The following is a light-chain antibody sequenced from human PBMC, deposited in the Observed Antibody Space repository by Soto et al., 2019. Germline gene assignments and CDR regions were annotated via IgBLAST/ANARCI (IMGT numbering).Light chain of an antibody. CDR3: SSYTSSSTLYV. CDR1: SSDVGGSNY. V-gene: IGLV2-14*01. CDR2: DVS. Sequence: QSALTQPASVSGSPGQSITISCTGTSSDVGGSNYVSWYQQHLGKAPKLMIYDVSNRPSGVSNRFSGSKSGNTASLTISGLQAEDEADYYCSSYTSSSTLYVFGTGTKLTVL. J-gene: IGLJ1*01.